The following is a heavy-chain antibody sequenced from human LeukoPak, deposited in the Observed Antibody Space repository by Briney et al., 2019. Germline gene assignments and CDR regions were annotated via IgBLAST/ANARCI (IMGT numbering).Heavy chain of an antibody. V-gene: IGHV3-48*01. J-gene: IGHJ5*02. CDR1: GFTFSSYS. CDR2: ISSSSSTI. D-gene: IGHD2-15*01. CDR3: ARAGYCSGGSCVLNWFDP. Sequence: PGGSLRLSCAASGFTFSSYSMNWVRQAQGKGLEWVSYISSSSSTIYYEDSVKGRFTISRDNAKNSLYLQINSLRAEDTAVYYCARAGYCSGGSCVLNWFDPWGQGTLVTVSS.